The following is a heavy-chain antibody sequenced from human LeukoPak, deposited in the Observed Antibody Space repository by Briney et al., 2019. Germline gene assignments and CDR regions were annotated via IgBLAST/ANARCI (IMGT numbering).Heavy chain of an antibody. V-gene: IGHV3-21*01. Sequence: GGSLRLSCAASGFTFSSYSMNWVRQAPGKGLEWVSSISGSSSYIYYADSVKGRFTISRDNAQNSLYLQMNSLRVDDTAVYYCARDETGGHFENWGQGTLVTVSS. CDR2: ISGSSSYI. CDR1: GFTFSSYS. D-gene: IGHD3-10*01. CDR3: ARDETGGHFEN. J-gene: IGHJ4*02.